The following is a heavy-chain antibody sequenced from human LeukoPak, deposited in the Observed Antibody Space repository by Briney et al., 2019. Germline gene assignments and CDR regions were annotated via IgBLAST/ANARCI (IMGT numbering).Heavy chain of an antibody. D-gene: IGHD6-13*01. CDR2: IYPGDSDA. V-gene: IGHV5-51*01. J-gene: IGHJ6*03. CDR1: GYSFTSYW. CDR3: ARTYSSRPPYYMDV. Sequence: GESLKISCKGSGYSFTSYWIDWVRQMPGKGVEWMGLIYPGDSDARYSPSFQGQVTISADKSISTAYLPWSSLKASDTAMYYCARTYSSRPPYYMDVWGKGATLTAS.